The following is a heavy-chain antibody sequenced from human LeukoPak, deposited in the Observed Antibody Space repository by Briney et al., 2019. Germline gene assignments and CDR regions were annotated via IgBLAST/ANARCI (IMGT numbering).Heavy chain of an antibody. V-gene: IGHV3-20*04. CDR2: INWIGIST. J-gene: IGHJ4*02. CDR3: ARPIDYYYDTSGYDY. CDR1: GFTFNDYG. D-gene: IGHD3-22*01. Sequence: GGSLRLSCAASGFTFNDYGMNWVRQAPGKGLEWVSGINWIGISTGYADSVKGRFTISRDNAKNSLYLQMNSLRAEDTALYYCARPIDYYYDTSGYDYWGQGTLVTVSS.